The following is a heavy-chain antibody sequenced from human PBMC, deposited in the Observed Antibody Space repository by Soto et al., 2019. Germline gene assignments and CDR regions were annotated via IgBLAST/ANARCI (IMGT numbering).Heavy chain of an antibody. CDR1: GFTFSSYA. CDR3: VKDLRHLVAAFDY. J-gene: IGHJ4*02. D-gene: IGHD2-15*01. V-gene: IGHV3-23*01. CDR2: ISGSGGST. Sequence: GGSLRLSCAASGFTFSSYAMSWVRQAPGKGLEWVSAISGSGGSTYYADSVKGRFTISSDNSKNTLYLQMNSLRAEDTAVYYCVKDLRHLVAAFDYWGQGTLVTVSS.